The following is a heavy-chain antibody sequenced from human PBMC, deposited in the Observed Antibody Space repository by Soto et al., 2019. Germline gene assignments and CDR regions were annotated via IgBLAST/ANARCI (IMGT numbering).Heavy chain of an antibody. D-gene: IGHD2-2*01. J-gene: IGHJ4*02. CDR3: ARGPSSLTRFDY. CDR2: ISSTTNYI. CDR1: GFTFTRYS. Sequence: PAGSLRLSCAASGFTFTRYSMNWVRQAQGKGLEWVSSISSTTNYIYYADSVKGRFTISRDNSKNTLYLQMNSLRAEDTAVYYCARGPSSLTRFDYWGQGTLVTVSS. V-gene: IGHV3-21*01.